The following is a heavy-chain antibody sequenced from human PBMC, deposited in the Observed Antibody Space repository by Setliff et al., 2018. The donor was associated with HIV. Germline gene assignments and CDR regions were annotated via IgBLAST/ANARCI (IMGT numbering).Heavy chain of an antibody. J-gene: IGHJ4*02. D-gene: IGHD3-22*01. V-gene: IGHV4-39*07. Sequence: SETLSLTCTVSGDSIHSVTSYWGWFRQSPGKGLEWIGTIYYTGYTFNNPSLTSRVTMSVDTSKSQFSLKLQSVTAADTAVYYCAREAPADSSATSYYFDFWGQGTLVTVSS. CDR3: AREAPADSSATSYYFDF. CDR1: GDSIHSVTSY. CDR2: IYYTGYT.